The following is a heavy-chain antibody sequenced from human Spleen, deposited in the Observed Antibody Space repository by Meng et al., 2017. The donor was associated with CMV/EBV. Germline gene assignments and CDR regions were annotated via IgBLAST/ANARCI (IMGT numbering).Heavy chain of an antibody. J-gene: IGHJ4*02. V-gene: IGHV3-48*04. CDR1: GFTFSSYS. CDR3: VRDLSGGDY. D-gene: IGHD3-10*01. Sequence: GGSLRLSCAASGFTFSSYSMSWVRQAPGKGLEWVSYISSSSSTIYYADSVKGRFTISRDNAKDTLYLQMNNLTSEDTAVYFCVRDLSGGDYWGQGTLVTVSS. CDR2: ISSSSSTI.